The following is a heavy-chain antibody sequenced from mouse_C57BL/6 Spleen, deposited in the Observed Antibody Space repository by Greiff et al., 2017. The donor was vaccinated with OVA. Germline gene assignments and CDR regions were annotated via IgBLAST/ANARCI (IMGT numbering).Heavy chain of an antibody. Sequence: EVKLVESGGGLVKPGGSLKLSCAASGFTFSSYAMSWVRQTPEKRLEWVATISDGGSYTYYPDNVKGRFTISRDNAKNNLYLQMSHLKSEDTAMYFCARDRTTVVAHWYFDVWGTGTTVTVSS. J-gene: IGHJ1*03. D-gene: IGHD1-1*01. V-gene: IGHV5-4*01. CDR3: ARDRTTVVAHWYFDV. CDR1: GFTFSSYA. CDR2: ISDGGSYT.